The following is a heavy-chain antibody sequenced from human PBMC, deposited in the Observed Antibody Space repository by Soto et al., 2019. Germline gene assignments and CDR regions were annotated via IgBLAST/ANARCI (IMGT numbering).Heavy chain of an antibody. V-gene: IGHV3-30*18. CDR1: GFLFSNYG. Sequence: PGGSLRLSCEASGFLFSNYGMHWVRQAPGKGLEWVAAILYDGSIKVYAESVKGRFTISRDNARNTMFLQMHSLSPEDMGIYYCAKESWNNNPRPGDYFDFWGRGTLVTVSS. D-gene: IGHD1-1*01. CDR3: AKESWNNNPRPGDYFDF. J-gene: IGHJ4*02. CDR2: ILYDGSIK.